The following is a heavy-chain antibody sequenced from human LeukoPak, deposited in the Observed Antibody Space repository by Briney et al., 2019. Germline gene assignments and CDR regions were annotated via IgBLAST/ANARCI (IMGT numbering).Heavy chain of an antibody. CDR2: ISSSGSTI. D-gene: IGHD3-3*01. Sequence: PGGSLRLSCAASGFTFSDYYMSWIRQAPGKGLEWVSYISSSGSTIYYADSVKGRFTISRDNAKNSLYLQMNSLRAEDTAVYYCARDAVTIFGVVIIRSSYYGMDVWGQGTTVTVSS. CDR3: ARDAVTIFGVVIIRSSYYGMDV. V-gene: IGHV3-11*01. J-gene: IGHJ6*02. CDR1: GFTFSDYY.